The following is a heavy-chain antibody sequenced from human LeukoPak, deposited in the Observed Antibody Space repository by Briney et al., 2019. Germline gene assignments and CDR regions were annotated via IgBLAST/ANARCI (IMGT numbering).Heavy chain of an antibody. CDR3: AKAHDYGDYAGFDY. D-gene: IGHD4-17*01. Sequence: GGSLRLSCAASGFNFDDYAMHWVRQAPGKGLEWVSGISWNSGNIAYADSVKGRFTISRDSAKTSLYLQINNLRAEDTALYYCAKAHDYGDYAGFDYWGQGTLVAVSS. CDR2: ISWNSGNI. V-gene: IGHV3-9*01. J-gene: IGHJ4*02. CDR1: GFNFDDYA.